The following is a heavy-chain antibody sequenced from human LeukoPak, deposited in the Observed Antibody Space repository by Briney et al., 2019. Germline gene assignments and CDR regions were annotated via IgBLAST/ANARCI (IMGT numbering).Heavy chain of an antibody. CDR2: IYHSGST. CDR3: ARLADYYYMDV. V-gene: IGHV4-39*07. CDR1: GGSISSRSYY. Sequence: PLETLSLTCTVSGGSISSRSYYWDWIRQPPGKGLEWIGSIYHSGSTYYNPSLKSRVTISVDTSKKQFSLRLNSVTAADTAVYYCARLADYYYMDVWGKGTTVTVFS. D-gene: IGHD6-25*01. J-gene: IGHJ6*03.